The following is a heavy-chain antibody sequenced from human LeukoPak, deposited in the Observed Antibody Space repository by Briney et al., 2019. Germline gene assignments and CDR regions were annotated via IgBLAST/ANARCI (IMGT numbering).Heavy chain of an antibody. V-gene: IGHV4-39*01. CDR3: ARPVVVVAAPFNWFDP. D-gene: IGHD2-15*01. CDR2: LYYSGST. CDR1: GGSISSSSYY. J-gene: IGHJ5*02. Sequence: SETLSLTCTVSGGSISSSSYYWGWIRQPPGKGLEWIGRLYYSGSTYYNPSLKSRVTISVDTSKNQFSLKLSSVTAADTAVYYCARPVVVVAAPFNWFDPWGQGTLVTVSS.